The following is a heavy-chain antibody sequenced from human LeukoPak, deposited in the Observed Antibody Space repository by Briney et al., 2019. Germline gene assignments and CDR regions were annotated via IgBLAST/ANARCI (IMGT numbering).Heavy chain of an antibody. CDR3: ARPQVNEYGDCGI. CDR2: ISSSSSSYSYT. D-gene: IGHD4-17*01. V-gene: IGHV3-21*01. Sequence: GGSLRLSCAASGFTFSSYSMHWVRQAPGKGLEWVSSISSSSSSYSYTYYADSVQGRFTISRDNAKNTLLLQMNSLRAEDTAVYYCARPQVNEYGDCGIWGQGTMVAVSS. J-gene: IGHJ3*01. CDR1: GFTFSSYS.